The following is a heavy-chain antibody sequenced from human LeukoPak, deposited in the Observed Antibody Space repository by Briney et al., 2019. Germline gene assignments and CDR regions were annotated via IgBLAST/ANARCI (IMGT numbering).Heavy chain of an antibody. D-gene: IGHD2-21*01. CDR2: ISSSGSYI. CDR1: GFTFSSYR. J-gene: IGHJ3*02. V-gene: IGHV3-21*01. Sequence: GGSLRLSCAASGFTFSSYRMSWVRQAPGKGLEWVASISSSGSYIYYADSVKGRFTISRDNAKNSLYLQMNSLRAEDTAVYYCATDREYCGGECNDAFDIWGQGKMVTVSS. CDR3: ATDREYCGGECNDAFDI.